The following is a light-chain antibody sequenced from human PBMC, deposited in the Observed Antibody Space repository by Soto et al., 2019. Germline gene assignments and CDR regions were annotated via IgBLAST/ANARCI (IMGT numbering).Light chain of an antibody. CDR3: QRYGSSPPLT. CDR1: QSVTSSY. CDR2: GAS. V-gene: IGKV3-20*01. Sequence: EIVLMQSPGTLSLSPGERATLSCRASQSVTSSYLAWYQQKPGQAPRPLIDGASRRATGIPDRFSGSGSGTDFTLTISRLEPEDFAVYYCQRYGSSPPLTFGGGTKVEIK. J-gene: IGKJ4*01.